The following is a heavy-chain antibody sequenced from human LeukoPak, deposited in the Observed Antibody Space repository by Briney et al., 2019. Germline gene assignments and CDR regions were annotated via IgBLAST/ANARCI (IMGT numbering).Heavy chain of an antibody. V-gene: IGHV4-30-4*08. D-gene: IGHD3-16*02. CDR1: GDSITSGDFY. J-gene: IGHJ5*02. CDR2: IYYSGID. CDR3: ARAAQASLQPRFDP. Sequence: SETLSLTCSVSGDSITSGDFYWSWIRQPPGKGLEWIGYIYYSGIDYYNPSLKSRVTISVDTSTNQFSLRLSSVTAADTAVYYCARAAQASLQPRFDPWGQGTLVTVSS.